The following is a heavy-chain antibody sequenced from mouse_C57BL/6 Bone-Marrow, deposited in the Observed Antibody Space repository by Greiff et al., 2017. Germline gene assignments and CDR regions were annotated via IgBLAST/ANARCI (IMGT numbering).Heavy chain of an antibody. CDR2: INPGSGGT. CDR1: GYAFTNYL. D-gene: IGHD1-1*01. Sequence: VQLKESGAELVRPGTSVKVSCKASGYAFTNYLIEWVKQRPGQGLEWIGVINPGSGGTNYNEKFKGKATLTADKSSSTAYMQLSSLTSEDSAVYFCARTTVVATRFAYWGQGTLVTVSA. J-gene: IGHJ3*01. CDR3: ARTTVVATRFAY. V-gene: IGHV1-54*01.